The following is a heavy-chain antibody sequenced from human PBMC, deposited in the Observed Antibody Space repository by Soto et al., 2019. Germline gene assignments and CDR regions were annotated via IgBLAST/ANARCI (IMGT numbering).Heavy chain of an antibody. CDR1: GYTFTSYG. Sequence: ASVKVSCKASGYTFTSYGISWVRQAPGQGLEWMGWISAYNGNTNYAQKLQGRVTMTTDTSTSTAYMELRSLRSDDTAVYYCARDNPIIVVVPAAPSSIMDVWGQGTTGTVSS. V-gene: IGHV1-18*04. J-gene: IGHJ6*02. D-gene: IGHD2-2*01. CDR2: ISAYNGNT. CDR3: ARDNPIIVVVPAAPSSIMDV.